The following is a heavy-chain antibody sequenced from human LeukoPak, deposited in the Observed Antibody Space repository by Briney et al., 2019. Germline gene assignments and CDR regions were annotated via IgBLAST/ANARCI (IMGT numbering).Heavy chain of an antibody. CDR1: GFTFSSYS. CDR3: ARDFAYGGNFDY. V-gene: IGHV3-7*01. Sequence: GGSLRLSCAASGFTFSSYSMNWVRQAPGKGLEWVANIKEDGSEKYYVDSVKGRFTISRDNAKNSLYLQMNSLRAEDTAMYYCARDFAYGGNFDYWGQGTLVTVSS. J-gene: IGHJ4*02. D-gene: IGHD4-23*01. CDR2: IKEDGSEK.